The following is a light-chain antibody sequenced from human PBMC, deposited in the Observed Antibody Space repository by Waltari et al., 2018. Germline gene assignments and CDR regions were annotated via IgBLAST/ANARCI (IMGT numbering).Light chain of an antibody. Sequence: CRASQRVTSIPLTWYQKKVGQAPRLLIYGTSSRATGIPDRFSGSGSGTEFTLTISRLEPEDFAVYYCQQYDGEVVTFGGGTKVEI. CDR1: QRVTSIP. CDR3: QQYDGEVVT. CDR2: GTS. V-gene: IGKV3-20*01. J-gene: IGKJ4*01.